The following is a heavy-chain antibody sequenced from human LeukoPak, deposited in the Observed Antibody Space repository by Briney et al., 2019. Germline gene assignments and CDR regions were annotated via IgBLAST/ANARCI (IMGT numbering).Heavy chain of an antibody. CDR1: GFTFRSYW. J-gene: IGHJ6*02. D-gene: IGHD3-16*01. V-gene: IGHV3-7*03. CDR2: INHNGNVN. CDR3: ARGGGLDV. Sequence: GGSLRLSYAASGFTFRSYWMNWARQAPGKGLEWVASINHNGNVNYYVDSVKGRFTISRDNAKNSLYLQMSNLRAEDTAVYFCARGGGLDVWGQGTTVTVSS.